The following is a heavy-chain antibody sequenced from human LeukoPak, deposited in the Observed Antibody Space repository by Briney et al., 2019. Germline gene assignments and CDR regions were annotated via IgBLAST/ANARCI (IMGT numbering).Heavy chain of an antibody. CDR2: IKQDGSEK. Sequence: GGSLRLSCEASGFIFSDYWMSWVRQAPGKGLERVAYIKQDGSEKLYEDSLRGRFTISRDNAKNSVYLQIRSLRAEDTAVYYCARDGVVITTGYWFDHWGRGTQVTVSS. V-gene: IGHV3-7*01. CDR1: GFIFSDYW. D-gene: IGHD3-22*01. CDR3: ARDGVVITTGYWFDH. J-gene: IGHJ5*02.